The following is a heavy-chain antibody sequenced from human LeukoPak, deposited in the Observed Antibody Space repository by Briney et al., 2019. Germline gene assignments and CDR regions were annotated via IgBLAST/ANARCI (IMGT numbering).Heavy chain of an antibody. CDR3: AKDPLRYYYGSGDFDY. D-gene: IGHD3-10*01. J-gene: IGHJ4*02. Sequence: PGGSLRLSCAASGFTFSSYAMHWVRQAPGKGLEYVSGIRSNGGSTYYANSVKGRFTISRDNAKNSLYLQMNSLRAEDTALYYCAKDPLRYYYGSGDFDYWGQGTLVTVSS. CDR1: GFTFSSYA. CDR2: IRSNGGST. V-gene: IGHV3-64*01.